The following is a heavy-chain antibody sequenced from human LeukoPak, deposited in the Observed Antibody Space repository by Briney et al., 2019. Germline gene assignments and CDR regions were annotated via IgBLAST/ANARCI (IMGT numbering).Heavy chain of an antibody. CDR2: IRHDGNFE. V-gene: IGHV3-30*02. Sequence: GGSLRLSCSASGFIFSSYGMHWVRQAPGKGLEWVAYIRHDGNFEDYAESVKGRFIISRDNSKSTLYLQMNSLRMEDTAVYYCAKDGDRWYWGQGTLVTVSS. J-gene: IGHJ4*02. CDR1: GFIFSSYG. CDR3: AKDGDRWY. D-gene: IGHD4-23*01.